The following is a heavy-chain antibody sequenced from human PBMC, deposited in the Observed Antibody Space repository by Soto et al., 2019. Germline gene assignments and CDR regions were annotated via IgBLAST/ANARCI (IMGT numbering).Heavy chain of an antibody. CDR2: IYYSGST. V-gene: IGHV4-39*07. CDR3: ARGPITMVRGVITYYYYYGMDV. D-gene: IGHD3-10*01. CDR1: GGSISSSSFH. J-gene: IGHJ6*01. Sequence: SETLSLTCTVSGGSISSSSFHWGWIRQPPGKGLEWIGSIYYSGSTYYSPSLKSRVTISVDTSKNQFSLKLNSVTAADTAVYYCARGPITMVRGVITYYYYYGMDVWGQGTTVT.